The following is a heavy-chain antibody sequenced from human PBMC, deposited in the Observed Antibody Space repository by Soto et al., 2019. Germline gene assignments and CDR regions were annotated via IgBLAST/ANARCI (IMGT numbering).Heavy chain of an antibody. CDR2: ISYDGSNK. Sequence: PGGSLRLSCAASGFTFSSYGMHWVRQAPGKGLEWVAVISYDGSNKYYADSVKGRFTISRDNSKNTLYLQMNSLRAEDTAVYYCAKDEGSRYFDDWGQGTLVTVSS. V-gene: IGHV3-30*18. J-gene: IGHJ4*02. D-gene: IGHD6-13*01. CDR3: AKDEGSRYFDD. CDR1: GFTFSSYG.